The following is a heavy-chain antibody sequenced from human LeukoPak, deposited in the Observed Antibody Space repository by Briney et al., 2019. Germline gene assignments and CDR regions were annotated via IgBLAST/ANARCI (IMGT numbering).Heavy chain of an antibody. J-gene: IGHJ5*02. Sequence: ASVKVSCKASGGTFSSYAISWVRQAPGQGLEWMGGIIPIFTTANYAQKFQGRVTITADESTSTAYMELSSLRSEDTAVYYCAREGFPGLMVRGRGWFDPWGQGTLVTVSS. CDR2: IIPIFTTA. V-gene: IGHV1-69*13. CDR3: AREGFPGLMVRGRGWFDP. D-gene: IGHD3-10*01. CDR1: GGTFSSYA.